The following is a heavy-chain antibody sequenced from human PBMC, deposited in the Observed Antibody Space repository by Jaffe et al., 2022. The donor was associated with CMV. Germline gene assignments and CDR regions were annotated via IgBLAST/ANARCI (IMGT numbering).Heavy chain of an antibody. CDR2: ITSKTDGEIV. Sequence: EVHLVESGGGSVKPGGSLRLSCAVSGVSGFTFGNAWMSWVRQAPGKGLEWVGRITSKTDGEIVDYAAPVKGRFTISRDDSQDTLFLQMKGLDTEDTAMYYCTSYSSGYYYGDSWGQGTLVTVSS. V-gene: IGHV3-15*01. CDR1: GVSGFTFGNAW. D-gene: IGHD3-22*01. CDR3: TSYSSGYYYGDS. J-gene: IGHJ4*02.